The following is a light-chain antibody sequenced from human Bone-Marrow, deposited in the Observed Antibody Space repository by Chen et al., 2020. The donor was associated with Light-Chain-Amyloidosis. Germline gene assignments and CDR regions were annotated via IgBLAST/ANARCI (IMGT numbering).Light chain of an antibody. Sequence: QSVLTQPPSVSGAPGQRVTLSCTGSSSNIGAGYDVRWYRQLPGTAPRLLISGNSNRPSGVPDRFSGSRSGTSASLAISGLQAEDEADYYCQSYDTSLSGSVFGGGTKLSVL. CDR3: QSYDTSLSGSV. CDR2: GNS. V-gene: IGLV1-40*01. CDR1: SSNIGAGYD. J-gene: IGLJ2*01.